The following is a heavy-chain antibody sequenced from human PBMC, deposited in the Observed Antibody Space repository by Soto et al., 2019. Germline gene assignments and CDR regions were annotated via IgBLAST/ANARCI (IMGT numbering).Heavy chain of an antibody. J-gene: IGHJ4*02. Sequence: PGESLKISCAASGFTFSSYSMNWVRQAPGKGLEWVSSISSSSSYIYYADSVKGRFTISRDNAKNSLYLQMNSLRAEDTAVYYCARRLGIEVVGADCYYFDYWGQGALVTVSA. D-gene: IGHD2-2*01. CDR3: ARRLGIEVVGADCYYFDY. V-gene: IGHV3-21*01. CDR2: ISSSSSYI. CDR1: GFTFSSYS.